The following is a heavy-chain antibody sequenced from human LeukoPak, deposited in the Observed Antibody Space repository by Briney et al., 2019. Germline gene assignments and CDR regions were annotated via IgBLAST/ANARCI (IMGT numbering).Heavy chain of an antibody. V-gene: IGHV4-59*01. CDR2: IYYSGST. Sequence: PSETLSLTCSVSGDSMGNVYWIWIRQPPGMGLEWIGYIYYSGSTNYNPSLKSRVTISVDTSKNQFSLKLSSVTAADTAVYYCARDLGRFDPWGQGTLVTVSS. CDR3: ARDLGRFDP. CDR1: GDSMGNVY. J-gene: IGHJ5*02.